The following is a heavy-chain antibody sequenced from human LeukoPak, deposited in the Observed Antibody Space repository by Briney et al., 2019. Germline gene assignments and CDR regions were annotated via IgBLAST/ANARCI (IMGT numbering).Heavy chain of an antibody. D-gene: IGHD1-1*01. J-gene: IGHJ4*02. CDR3: ARRGVKTTRFDY. CDR2: LYNSGTT. V-gene: IGHV4-59*01. Sequence: SETLSLTCTVSGGSISSYYWSWIRQPPGKGLEWIGYLYNSGTTNYNPSLKSRVSISGDTSKNQFSLKLNSVTAADTAVYYCARRGVKTTRFDYWGQGILVTVSS. CDR1: GGSISSYY.